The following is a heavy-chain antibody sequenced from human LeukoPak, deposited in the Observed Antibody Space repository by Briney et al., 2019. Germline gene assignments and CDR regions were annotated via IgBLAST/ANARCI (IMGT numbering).Heavy chain of an antibody. D-gene: IGHD2-21*02. CDR2: IYYSGST. CDR1: GGSISSYY. Sequence: SETLSLTCTVSGGSISSYYWSWIRQPPGKGLEWIGYIYYSGSTNYNPSLKSRVTISVDTSKNQFSLKLSSVTAADTAVYYCARHPYCGGDCYSYYYFDYWGQGTLVTVSS. J-gene: IGHJ4*02. V-gene: IGHV4-59*08. CDR3: ARHPYCGGDCYSYYYFDY.